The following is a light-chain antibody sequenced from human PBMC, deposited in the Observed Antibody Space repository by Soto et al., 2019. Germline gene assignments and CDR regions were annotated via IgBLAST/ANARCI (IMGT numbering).Light chain of an antibody. Sequence: ALQMTQSPSSLSASIGDRVTITCRASQGIRDDLAWYQQKPGKAPTVLIYAASSLQSGVPSRFSGSGSGTDFTLTISSLQPEDFATYYCLQDYNYPRTFGQGTKVEIK. CDR3: LQDYNYPRT. V-gene: IGKV1-6*01. CDR1: QGIRDD. CDR2: AAS. J-gene: IGKJ1*01.